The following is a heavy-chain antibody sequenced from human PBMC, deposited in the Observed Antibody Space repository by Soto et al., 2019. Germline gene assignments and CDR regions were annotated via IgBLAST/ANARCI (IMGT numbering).Heavy chain of an antibody. J-gene: IGHJ5*02. CDR2: IDNSGDGS. CDR3: AKIPSRGMIFGAGS. V-gene: IGHV3-23*05. CDR1: GFIFRNHV. Sequence: EVQLLESGGGLVQPGGSLRLSCAASGFIFRNHVLNWVRQAPGKGLEWVSAIDNSGDGSFYADSVKGRFIISRDNSNDPVFLHMNNLRLEDTAFYYCAKIPSRGMIFGAGSWGQGTLVTVSS. D-gene: IGHD3-3*01.